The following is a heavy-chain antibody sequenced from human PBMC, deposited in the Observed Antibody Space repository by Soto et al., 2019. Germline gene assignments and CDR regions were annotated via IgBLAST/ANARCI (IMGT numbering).Heavy chain of an antibody. V-gene: IGHV3-23*01. CDR2: IRGDGGQT. J-gene: IGHJ4*02. CDR1: GFTFTSYG. D-gene: IGHD3-9*01. CDR3: ARDVGLDSDDFFAY. Sequence: GGSLRLSCTASGFTFTSYGMGWVRQAPGKGLQWVSTIRGDGGQTHYTDSVKGRFSISRDNSKNTVYLQMDSLRAEDTAMYFCARDVGLDSDDFFAYWGQGTQVTVS.